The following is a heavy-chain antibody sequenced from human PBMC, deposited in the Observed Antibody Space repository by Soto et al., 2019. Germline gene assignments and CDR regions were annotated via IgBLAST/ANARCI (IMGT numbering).Heavy chain of an antibody. Sequence: QVQRQVSGPGLVKPSATLSLTCTVSDGSISSYYWSWIRQPPGKGLDWLGYSFYTGSTNHNPSLNSRVTISLDMSTHQFSLRLSSVTAADTATYYCAKSRDGYNLNAIDDWGQGFLVTVSS. CDR1: DGSISSYY. V-gene: IGHV4-59*01. J-gene: IGHJ4*02. CDR3: AKSRDGYNLNAIDD. CDR2: SFYTGST. D-gene: IGHD5-12*01.